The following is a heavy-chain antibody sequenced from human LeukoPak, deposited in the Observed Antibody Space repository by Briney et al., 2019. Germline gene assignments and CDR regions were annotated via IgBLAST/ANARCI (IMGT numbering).Heavy chain of an antibody. CDR3: ARGHSAYDFWSGYLGYYYYGMDV. D-gene: IGHD3-3*01. CDR2: MNPNSGNT. CDR1: GYTFTSYD. J-gene: IGHJ6*02. Sequence: ASVKVSCKASGYTFTSYDINWMRQATGQGLEWMGWMNPNSGNTGYAQKFQGRVTMTRNTSISTAYMELSSLRSEDTAVYYCARGHSAYDFWSGYLGYYYYGMDVWGQGTTVTVSS. V-gene: IGHV1-8*01.